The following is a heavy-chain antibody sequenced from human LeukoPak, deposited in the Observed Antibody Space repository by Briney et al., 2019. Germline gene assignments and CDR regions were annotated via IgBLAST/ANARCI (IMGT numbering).Heavy chain of an antibody. J-gene: IGHJ6*03. CDR3: ARDGVVVPAAGYYYYYVDV. D-gene: IGHD2-2*01. CDR1: GRSISSGSYY. CDR2: IYTSGST. V-gene: IGHV4-61*02. Sequence: SQTLSLTCTVSGRSISSGSYYWSWLRQPAGRGLEWIGRIYTSGSTNYNPSLKSRVTISVDTSKNQFSLKLSSVTAADTAVYYCARDGVVVPAAGYYYYYVDVWGRGTTVTVSS.